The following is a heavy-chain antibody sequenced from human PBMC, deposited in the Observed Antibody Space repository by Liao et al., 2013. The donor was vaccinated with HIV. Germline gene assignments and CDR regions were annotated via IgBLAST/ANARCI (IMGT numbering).Heavy chain of an antibody. CDR3: AREAYVAQNPVYYFDY. CDR2: VSNSGRS. V-gene: IGHV4-4*07. D-gene: IGHD2-21*01. Sequence: QVQLQELGPGLVKPSETLSLTCGVSLGSISSDYWNWLRQPAGKGLEWIGRVSNSGRSSYNPSLRSRVSMSLDTSKNQVSLHMNSMTAADTAVYYCAREAYVAQNPVYYFDYWGRGTRGHRLL. J-gene: IGHJ4*02. CDR1: LGSISSDY.